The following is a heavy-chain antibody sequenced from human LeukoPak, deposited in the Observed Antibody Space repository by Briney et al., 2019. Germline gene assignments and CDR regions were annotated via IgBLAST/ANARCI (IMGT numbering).Heavy chain of an antibody. J-gene: IGHJ6*02. CDR2: IYYSGST. Sequence: SETLSLTCTVSGGSISSYYWSWIRQPPGKGLEWIGYIYYSGSTNYNPSLKSRVTISVDTSKNQFSLKLSSVTAADTAVYYCARVSRYYYGSGSYYSYYYYGMDVGGQGTTVTVS. CDR3: ARVSRYYYGSGSYYSYYYYGMDV. CDR1: GGSISSYY. D-gene: IGHD3-10*01. V-gene: IGHV4-59*01.